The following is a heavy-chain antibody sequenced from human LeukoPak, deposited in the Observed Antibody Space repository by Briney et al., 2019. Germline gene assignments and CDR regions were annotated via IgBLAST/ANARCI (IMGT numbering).Heavy chain of an antibody. CDR3: ASQPIPWGHFRDVLRYFDRAHRWYYYGMDV. CDR2: IYYSGST. J-gene: IGHJ6*02. CDR1: GGSISSSSYY. V-gene: IGHV4-39*01. Sequence: SETLSLTCTVSGGSISSSSYYWGWIRQPPGKGLEWIGSIYYSGSTYYNPSLKSRVTISVDTSKNQFSLKLSSVTAADTAVYYYASQPIPWGHFRDVLRYFDRAHRWYYYGMDVWGQGTTVTVSS. D-gene: IGHD3-9*01.